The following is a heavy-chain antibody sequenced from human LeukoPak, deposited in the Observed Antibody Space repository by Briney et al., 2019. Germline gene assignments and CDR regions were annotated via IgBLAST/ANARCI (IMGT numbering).Heavy chain of an antibody. CDR1: GGSISSTC. Sequence: PSETLSLTCSVSGGSISSTCWNWIRQSPGKGLEWIGDINHSGTTNYNPSLKSRVTISVDTSKNQFSLKMTSVTAADTAVYYCARDWDYDSSGYYDAFDIWGQGTMVTVS. V-gene: IGHV4-59*01. J-gene: IGHJ3*02. CDR2: INHSGTT. CDR3: ARDWDYDSSGYYDAFDI. D-gene: IGHD3-22*01.